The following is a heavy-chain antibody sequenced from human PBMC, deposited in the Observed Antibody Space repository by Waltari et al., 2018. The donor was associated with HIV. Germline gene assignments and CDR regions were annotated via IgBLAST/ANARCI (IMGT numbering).Heavy chain of an antibody. Sequence: QVQLVQSGAELKTPGASVEFSCRASGYSFTAYYIHWVRQAPGQGLQGRGRIDPISGSTNIPLTFQGRITMTRDTSSGAVFTELRGLKFNDTALYYCARGESVSVSNMPPGYRFDFWGQGTLITVSS. CDR2: IDPISGST. D-gene: IGHD2-15*01. J-gene: IGHJ4*02. CDR1: GYSFTAYY. V-gene: IGHV1-2*06. CDR3: ARGESVSVSNMPPGYRFDF.